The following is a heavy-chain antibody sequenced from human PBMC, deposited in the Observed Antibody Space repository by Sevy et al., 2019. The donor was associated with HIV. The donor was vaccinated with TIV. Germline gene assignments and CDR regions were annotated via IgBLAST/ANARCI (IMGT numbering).Heavy chain of an antibody. CDR2: ISPNGGRT. D-gene: IGHD1-7*01. CDR1: EFTFSSHT. V-gene: IGHV3-64*01. Sequence: GGSLRLSCAASEFTFSSHTKLWVRQAPGKGLEYVSAISPNGGRTYSANSVKGRFTISRDNSNDMLYLKMDSLRTEDMAVYYCARVAFRELLPNGLDSWGQGTLVTVSS. J-gene: IGHJ4*02. CDR3: ARVAFRELLPNGLDS.